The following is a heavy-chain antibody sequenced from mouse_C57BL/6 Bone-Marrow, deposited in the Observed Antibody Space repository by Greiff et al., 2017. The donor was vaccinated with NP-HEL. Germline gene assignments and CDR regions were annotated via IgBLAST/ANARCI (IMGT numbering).Heavy chain of an antibody. D-gene: IGHD1-1*01. CDR3: ARSGITTVVDWYFDV. CDR1: GYAFSSSW. CDR2: IYPGDGDT. J-gene: IGHJ1*03. Sequence: QVQLQQSGPELVKPGASVKISCKASGYAFSSSWMNWVKQRPGKGLEWIGRIYPGDGDTNYNGKFKGKAKLTADKSSSTAYMQLSSLTSEDSAVYFCARSGITTVVDWYFDVWGTGTTVTVSS. V-gene: IGHV1-82*01.